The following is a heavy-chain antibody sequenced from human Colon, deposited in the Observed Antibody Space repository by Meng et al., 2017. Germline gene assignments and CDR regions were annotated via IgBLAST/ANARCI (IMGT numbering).Heavy chain of an antibody. V-gene: IGHV4-30-4*01. J-gene: IGHJ4*02. Sequence: VQLQESGPELVKPSQTLSLTCPISNGSINSANYYWNWIRQPPGKGPEWLGYIHSSGNTYYTPSLKSRLAMSLDTSKNQFSLRLTSVTAADTAVYYCARNPVIPDARTFDFWGQGALVTVSS. CDR3: ARNPVIPDARTFDF. D-gene: IGHD2-2*01. CDR2: IHSSGNT. CDR1: NGSINSANYY.